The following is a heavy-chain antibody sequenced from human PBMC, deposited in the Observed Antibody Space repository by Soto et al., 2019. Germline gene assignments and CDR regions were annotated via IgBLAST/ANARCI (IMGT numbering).Heavy chain of an antibody. Sequence: GTSVKVSCKASGYTFTGYYMHWVRQAPGQGLEWMGWINPNSGGTNYAQRFQGWVTMTRDTSISTAYMELSRLRSDDTAVYYCARDLRGGSYIYYYYGMDVWGQGTTVTVSS. CDR3: ARDLRGGSYIYYYYGMDV. V-gene: IGHV1-2*04. CDR2: INPNSGGT. D-gene: IGHD1-26*01. J-gene: IGHJ6*02. CDR1: GYTFTGYY.